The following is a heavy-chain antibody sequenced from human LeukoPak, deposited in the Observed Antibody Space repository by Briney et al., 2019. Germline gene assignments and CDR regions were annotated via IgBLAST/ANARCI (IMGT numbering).Heavy chain of an antibody. CDR1: GGSISRGGYY. CDR3: ARAPAGSGWSYYYYYYGMDV. J-gene: IGHJ6*02. D-gene: IGHD6-19*01. V-gene: IGHV4-31*03. Sequence: NPSQTLSLTCTVSGGSISRGGYYWSWIRQHPGKGLEWIGYIYYSGSTYYNPSLQSRVTISVDTSKNQFSLKLSSVTAADTAVYYCARAPAGSGWSYYYYYYGMDVWGQGTTVTVSS. CDR2: IYYSGST.